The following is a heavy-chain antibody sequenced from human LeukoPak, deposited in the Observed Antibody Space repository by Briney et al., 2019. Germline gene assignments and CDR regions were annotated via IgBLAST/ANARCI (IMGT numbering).Heavy chain of an antibody. V-gene: IGHV3-48*03. CDR3: ARSIIHWFDP. J-gene: IGHJ5*02. CDR2: ISSSGTTV. CDR1: GFTFSSYA. Sequence: PGGSLRLSCAASGFTFSSYAMSWVRQAPGRGLEWVSYISSSGTTVYYADSVKGRFTISRDNAKNSLYLQMNSLRAEDTAVYYCARSIIHWFDPWGQGTLVTVSS.